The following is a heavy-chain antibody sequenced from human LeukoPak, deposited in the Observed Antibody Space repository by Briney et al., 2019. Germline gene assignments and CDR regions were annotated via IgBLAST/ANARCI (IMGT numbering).Heavy chain of an antibody. CDR1: GFTFSSYG. Sequence: GGSLRLSCAASGFTFSSYGMNWVRQAPGKGLEWVSYSSSSGSTIYYADSVKGRFTISRDNAKNSLYLQMNSLRAEDTAVYYCARDRDYYGSGSYYRSMDVWGKGTTVTVSS. D-gene: IGHD3-10*01. CDR2: SSSSGSTI. J-gene: IGHJ6*04. V-gene: IGHV3-48*03. CDR3: ARDRDYYGSGSYYRSMDV.